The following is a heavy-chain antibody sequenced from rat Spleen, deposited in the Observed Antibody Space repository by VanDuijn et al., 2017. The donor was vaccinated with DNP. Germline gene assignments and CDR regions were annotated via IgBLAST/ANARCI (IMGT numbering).Heavy chain of an antibody. CDR3: ASWGIRAYYFDS. Sequence: EVQLVESGGGLVQPGRSLKLSCAASGFTFSDYYMAWVRQTPTKGLEWVAYTNYAGGSTYNGVSVKGRFTISIDNTKSTLYLQMNSLRSEDTATYYCASWGIRAYYFDSWGQGVMVTVSS. CDR1: GFTFSDYY. J-gene: IGHJ2*01. D-gene: IGHD4-3*01. CDR2: TNYAGGST. V-gene: IGHV5-22*01.